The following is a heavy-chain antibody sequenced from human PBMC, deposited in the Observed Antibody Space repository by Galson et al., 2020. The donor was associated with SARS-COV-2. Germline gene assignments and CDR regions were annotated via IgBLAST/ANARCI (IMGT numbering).Heavy chain of an antibody. CDR3: ARGYGYFDYYYGMDV. Sequence: GGSLRLSCAASGFTFSSYSMNWVRQAPGKGLEWVSSISSSSSYIYYADSVKGRFTISRDNAKNSLYLQMNSLRAEDTAVYYCARGYGYFDYYYGMDVWGQGTTVTVSS. D-gene: IGHD6-25*01. CDR1: GFTFSSYS. J-gene: IGHJ6*02. CDR2: ISSSSSYI. V-gene: IGHV3-21*01.